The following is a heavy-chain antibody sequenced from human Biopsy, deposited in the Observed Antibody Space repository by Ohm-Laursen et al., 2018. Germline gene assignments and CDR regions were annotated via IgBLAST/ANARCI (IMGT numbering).Heavy chain of an antibody. J-gene: IGHJ4*02. CDR2: IWSSGTT. V-gene: IGHV4-59*01. CDR1: GGSISGYY. D-gene: IGHD1-26*01. Sequence: GTLSLTCSISGGSISGYYWNWIRQSPGKGLEWIGYIWSSGTTDYNPSLQSRVSMSVELSTDQFSLKVDSVTAADTAVYYCARVVGAATGFDQWGQGIPVTVSS. CDR3: ARVVGAATGFDQ.